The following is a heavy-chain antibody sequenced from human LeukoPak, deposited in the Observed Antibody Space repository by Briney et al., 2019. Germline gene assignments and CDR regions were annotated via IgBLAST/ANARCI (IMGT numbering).Heavy chain of an antibody. CDR3: ARVGGDYDFWSAPGAFDI. D-gene: IGHD3-3*01. V-gene: IGHV1-2*02. J-gene: IGHJ3*02. CDR1: EGTFSSYT. Sequence: GASVKVSCKASEGTFSSYTISWVRQPPGQGLEGMGWINPNGGGTNYAQKFQGRVTMTRDTSISTAYMELSRLRSDDTAVYYCARVGGDYDFWSAPGAFDIWGQGTMVTVSS. CDR2: INPNGGGT.